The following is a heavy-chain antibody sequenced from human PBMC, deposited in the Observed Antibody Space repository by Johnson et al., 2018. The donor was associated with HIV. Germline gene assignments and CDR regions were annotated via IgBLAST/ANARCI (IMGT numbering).Heavy chain of an antibody. CDR3: ARDWSLNSREVAFDI. Sequence: VQLVESGGGVVQPGRSLTLSCVGSGFTFSDYAIHWVRQAPGKGLEWVAVIRYDGSNKYYADSVKGRFTISRDNSKNTLYLQMNSLRAEDTAVYYCARDWSLNSREVAFDIWGQGTMVTVSS. D-gene: IGHD1-26*01. V-gene: IGHV3-30*04. CDR2: IRYDGSNK. J-gene: IGHJ3*02. CDR1: GFTFSDYA.